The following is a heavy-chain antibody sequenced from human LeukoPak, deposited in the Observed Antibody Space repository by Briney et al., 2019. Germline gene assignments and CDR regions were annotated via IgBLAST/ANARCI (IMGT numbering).Heavy chain of an antibody. V-gene: IGHV1-18*01. CDR2: ISAYNGNT. CDR3: ARGLFLDYYDSSGPPYFDY. Sequence: ASVKVSCKASGYTFTSYGISWVRQAPGQGLEWMGWISAYNGNTNYAQKLQGRVTMTTDTSTSTAYMELRSLRSDDTAVYYCARGLFLDYYDSSGPPYFDYWGQGTLVTVSS. D-gene: IGHD3-22*01. CDR1: GYTFTSYG. J-gene: IGHJ4*02.